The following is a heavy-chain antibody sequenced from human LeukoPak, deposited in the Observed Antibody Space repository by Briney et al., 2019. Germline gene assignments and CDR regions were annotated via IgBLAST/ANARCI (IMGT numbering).Heavy chain of an antibody. CDR2: INHSGST. J-gene: IGHJ5*02. D-gene: IGHD2-15*01. V-gene: IGHV4-34*01. Sequence: SETLSLTCAVYGGSFSGYYWSWIRQPPGKGLEWIGEINHSGSTNYNPSLKSRVTISVDTSKNQFSLKLSSVAAADTAVYYCARGLSCSGGSCYSWRVKTGNWFDPWGQGTLVTVSS. CDR1: GGSFSGYY. CDR3: ARGLSCSGGSCYSWRVKTGNWFDP.